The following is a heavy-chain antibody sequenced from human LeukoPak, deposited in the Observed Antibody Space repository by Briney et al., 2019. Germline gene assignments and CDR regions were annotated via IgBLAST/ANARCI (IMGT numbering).Heavy chain of an antibody. J-gene: IGHJ4*02. Sequence: GGSLRLSCAASGFTFSRYWMSWVRQAPGKGLEWVANIKQDGNEKYYVDSVKGRFTISRDNAKNSLHLQMNSLRAEDTAVYYCARDGYSGSYYDYWGQGILVTVSS. CDR2: IKQDGNEK. CDR3: ARDGYSGSYYDY. V-gene: IGHV3-7*01. D-gene: IGHD1-26*01. CDR1: GFTFSRYW.